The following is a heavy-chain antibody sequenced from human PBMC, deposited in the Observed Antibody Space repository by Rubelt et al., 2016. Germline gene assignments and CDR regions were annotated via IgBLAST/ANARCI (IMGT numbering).Heavy chain of an antibody. CDR2: ISSSSSYI. V-gene: IGHV3-21*01. Sequence: VRQAPGKGLEWVSSISSSSSYIYYADSVKGRFTISRDNAKNSLYLQMNSLRAEDTAVYYCVCEAYYYDSSGQSKVNFDYWGQGTLVTVSS. CDR3: VCEAYYYDSSGQSKVNFDY. D-gene: IGHD3-22*01. J-gene: IGHJ4*02.